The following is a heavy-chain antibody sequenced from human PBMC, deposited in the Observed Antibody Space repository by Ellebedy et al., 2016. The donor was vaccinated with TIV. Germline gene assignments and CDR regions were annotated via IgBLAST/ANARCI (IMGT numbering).Heavy chain of an antibody. Sequence: GESLKISCAASGFTFSSYAMHWVRQAPGEGLEWVAVISYDGSNKYYADSVKGRFTISRDNSKNTLYLQMNSLRAEDTAVYYCARKLPIDYWGQGTLVTVSS. V-gene: IGHV3-30*01. CDR2: ISYDGSNK. CDR3: ARKLPIDY. D-gene: IGHD1-1*01. CDR1: GFTFSSYA. J-gene: IGHJ4*02.